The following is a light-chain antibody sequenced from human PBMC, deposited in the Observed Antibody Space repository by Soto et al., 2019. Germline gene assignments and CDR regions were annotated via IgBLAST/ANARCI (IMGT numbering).Light chain of an antibody. Sequence: QSVLTQPASVSGSPGQSITISCTGTSSDIGGYNYVSWHQQHPGKAPKLMIYEVSNRPSEVSNRFSGSKSGNTASLTISGLQAEDEADYYCSSYTRSNTLVFGTGTKLTVL. CDR3: SSYTRSNTLV. CDR1: SSDIGGYNY. V-gene: IGLV2-14*01. CDR2: EVS. J-gene: IGLJ1*01.